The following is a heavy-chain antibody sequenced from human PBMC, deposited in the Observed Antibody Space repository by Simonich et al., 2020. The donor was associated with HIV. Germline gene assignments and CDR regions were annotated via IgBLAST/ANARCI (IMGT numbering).Heavy chain of an antibody. J-gene: IGHJ4*02. CDR3: ARGGDGYKGSSFDY. CDR1: GGSFSNYY. D-gene: IGHD5-12*01. CDR2: INHSGRI. V-gene: IGHV4-34*01. Sequence: QVQLQQWGAGLLKPSETLSLTCAVYGGSFSNYYWTWIRQPPGKALEVIGEINHSGRINYNPALKGRVTISVDTSKNQFSLKLSSVTAADTAVYYCARGGDGYKGSSFDYWGQGTLVTVSS.